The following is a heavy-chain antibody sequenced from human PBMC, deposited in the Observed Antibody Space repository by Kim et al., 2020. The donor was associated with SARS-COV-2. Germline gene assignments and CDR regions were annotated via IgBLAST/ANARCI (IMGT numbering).Heavy chain of an antibody. CDR2: INHSGST. Sequence: SETLSLTCAVYGGSFSGYYWSWIRHPQGPGLEWIGEINHSGSTNYNPSLKSRVTISVATSKNQISLKLSSVTAAATALYYCARCRGRYSSSWALNDYLCQGVLVTVSS. CDR3: ARCRGRYSSSWALNDY. V-gene: IGHV4-34*01. D-gene: IGHD6-13*01. CDR1: GGSFSGYY. J-gene: IGHJ4*02.